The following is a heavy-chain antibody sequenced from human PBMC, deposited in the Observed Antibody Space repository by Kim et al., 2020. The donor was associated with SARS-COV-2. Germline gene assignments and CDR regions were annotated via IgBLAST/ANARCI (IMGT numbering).Heavy chain of an antibody. CDR1: GGSISSSSYY. Sequence: SETLSLTCTVSGGSISSSSYYWVWIRQPPGKGLEWIGSIYYSGSTYYNPSLKSRVTISVDTSKNQFSLKLNSVTAADTADYYCAQDSSGYNYFDSWGQGTLVTVSS. CDR3: AQDSSGYNYFDS. V-gene: IGHV4-39*07. D-gene: IGHD3-22*01. J-gene: IGHJ4*02. CDR2: IYYSGST.